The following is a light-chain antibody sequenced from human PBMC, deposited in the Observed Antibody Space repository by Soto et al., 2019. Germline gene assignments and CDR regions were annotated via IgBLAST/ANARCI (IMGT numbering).Light chain of an antibody. J-gene: IGKJ1*01. CDR3: QQYGSSPWT. V-gene: IGKV3-20*01. Sequence: EIVLTQSPGTLSLSPGERATLSCRASQSVSSSYLAWYQQKPGQAPRLLIYGASSRATAIPDRFSGSGSGTDFTLTISRLEPEDFAVYYCQQYGSSPWTFGQGTKGEIK. CDR2: GAS. CDR1: QSVSSSY.